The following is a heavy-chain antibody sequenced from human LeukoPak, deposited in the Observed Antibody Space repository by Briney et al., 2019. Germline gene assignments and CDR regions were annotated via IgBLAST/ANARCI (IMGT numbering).Heavy chain of an antibody. J-gene: IGHJ4*02. CDR2: MSSSGGYI. CDR3: ARDRYGSGSYWDY. Sequence: GGSLRLSCEGSGFIFSDFGMNWVRQAPGKGLEFVSSMSSSGGYIYYADSVKGRFTMSRDNAKESVFLEMNSLRVDDTAVYYCARDRYGSGSYWDYWGQGTLVTVSS. CDR1: GFIFSDFG. D-gene: IGHD3-10*01. V-gene: IGHV3-21*01.